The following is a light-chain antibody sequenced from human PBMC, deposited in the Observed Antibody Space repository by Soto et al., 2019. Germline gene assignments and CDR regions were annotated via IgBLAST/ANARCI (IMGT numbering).Light chain of an antibody. CDR1: DNDVGGYNF. CDR3: CSFAGSFNFV. V-gene: IGLV2-11*01. CDR2: DVS. Sequence: QSALTQPRSVSGSPGQSVNISCSGTDNDVGGYNFVSWYQQHPGKAPKLMIYDVSKRPSGVPGRFSGSKSGNTASLTISGLQAEDEADYYCCSFAGSFNFVFGTGTKVTVL. J-gene: IGLJ1*01.